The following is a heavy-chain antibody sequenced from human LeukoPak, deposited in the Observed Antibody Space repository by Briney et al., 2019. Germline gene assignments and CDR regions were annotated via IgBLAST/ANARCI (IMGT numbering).Heavy chain of an antibody. V-gene: IGHV5-51*01. J-gene: IGHJ4*02. CDR1: GYSFTSYW. CDR3: ARLEEPTVATGYYFDY. Sequence: GESLKISCKGSGYSFTSYWIGWVRQMPGKGLEWMGIIYTGDSDTRYSPSFQGQVTISADKSISTAYLQWSSLKASDTAMYYCARLEEPTVATGYYFDYWGQGTLVTVSS. CDR2: IYTGDSDT. D-gene: IGHD4-23*01.